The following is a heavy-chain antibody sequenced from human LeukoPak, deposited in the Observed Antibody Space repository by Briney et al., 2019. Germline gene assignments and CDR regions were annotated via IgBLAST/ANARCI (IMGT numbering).Heavy chain of an antibody. CDR3: AREGETWGILI. D-gene: IGHD7-27*01. CDR1: GFTVSSNY. CDR2: IKTDGSSA. J-gene: IGHJ3*02. Sequence: GGSLRLSCAASGFTVSSNYMSWVRQVPGKGLAWVSRIKTDGSSAHYADSVRGRFTISRDNAKSTLFLQMNSLRDEDTAVYYCAREGETWGILIWGQGTMVTVSS. V-gene: IGHV3-74*01.